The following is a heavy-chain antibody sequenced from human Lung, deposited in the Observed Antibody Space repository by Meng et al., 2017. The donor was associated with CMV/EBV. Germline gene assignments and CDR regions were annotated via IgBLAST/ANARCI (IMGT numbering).Heavy chain of an antibody. Sequence: GSLRLSCAVSGGSFSGYYWSWIRQPPGKGLEWIGEINHSGSTNYNPSHKSRVTISVDTSKNQFDLKLRSVTAADSAVYYCASDYGGNAALYWGQGTLVTVSS. J-gene: IGHJ4*02. CDR2: INHSGST. D-gene: IGHD4-23*01. V-gene: IGHV4-34*01. CDR3: ASDYGGNAALY. CDR1: GGSFSGYY.